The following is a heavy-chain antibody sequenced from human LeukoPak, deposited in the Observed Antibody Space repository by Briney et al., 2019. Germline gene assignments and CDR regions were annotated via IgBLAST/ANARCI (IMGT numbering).Heavy chain of an antibody. CDR3: AKGYSSGTHTQVDY. J-gene: IGHJ4*02. CDR2: ISWNSGSI. D-gene: IGHD6-19*01. V-gene: IGHV3-9*03. CDR1: GFTFDDYA. Sequence: PGGSLRLSCAASGFTFDDYAMRWVRHAPGKGLEWVSGISWNSGSIVYADSVKGRFTISRDNAKNSLYLQMNSLGAEDMALYYCAKGYSSGTHTQVDYWGQGTLVTVSS.